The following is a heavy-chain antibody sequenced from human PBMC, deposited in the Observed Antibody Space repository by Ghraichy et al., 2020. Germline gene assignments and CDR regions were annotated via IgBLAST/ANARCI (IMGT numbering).Heavy chain of an antibody. D-gene: IGHD3-22*01. CDR1: GFTFSSYS. CDR3: ASFYYDSSGYYYGEGPNYYFDY. Sequence: GGSLRLSCAASGFTFSSYSMNWVRQAPGKGLEWVSSISSSSSYIYYADSVKGRFTISRDNAKNSLYLQMNSLRAEDTAVYYCASFYYDSSGYYYGEGPNYYFDYWGQGTLVTVSS. V-gene: IGHV3-21*01. CDR2: ISSSSSYI. J-gene: IGHJ4*02.